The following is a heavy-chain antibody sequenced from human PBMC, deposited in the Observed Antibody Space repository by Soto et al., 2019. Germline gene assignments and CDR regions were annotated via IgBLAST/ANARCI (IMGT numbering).Heavy chain of an antibody. CDR3: AKFEGHPLEYWYLDF. V-gene: IGHV3-23*01. CDR1: GFTFSAYA. Sequence: EVQLLESGGGLVQPGGSLRLSCAASGFTFSAYAMGWVRQAPGKGLEWVSTIHGGGGATHYADSVKGRFTISRDASKNTLYAQMNRLRAEDTAVYYCAKFEGHPLEYWYLDFWGRGTLVTVSS. J-gene: IGHJ2*01. CDR2: IHGGGGAT. D-gene: IGHD1-1*01.